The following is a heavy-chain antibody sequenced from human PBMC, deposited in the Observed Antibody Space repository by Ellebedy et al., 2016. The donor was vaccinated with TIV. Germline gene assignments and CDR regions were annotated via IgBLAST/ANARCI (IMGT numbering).Heavy chain of an antibody. V-gene: IGHV1-2*04. D-gene: IGHD3-3*01. CDR1: GYTFTSYD. CDR3: ARGRVLRFVEWLQPSWFDP. Sequence: AASVKVSCKASGYTFTSYDINWVRQATGQGLAWMGWMNPNSGGTNYAQKFQGWVTMTRDTSISTAYMELSRLRSDDTAVYYSARGRVLRFVEWLQPSWFDPWGQGTLVTVSS. J-gene: IGHJ5*02. CDR2: MNPNSGGT.